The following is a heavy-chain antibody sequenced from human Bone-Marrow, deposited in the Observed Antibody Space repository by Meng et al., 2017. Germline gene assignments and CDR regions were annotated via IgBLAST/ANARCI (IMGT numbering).Heavy chain of an antibody. D-gene: IGHD3-22*01. Sequence: GESLKISCAASGFTFSDYYMRWIRQAPGKGLEWVSYISSSGSGLDYVDSVKGRFVISRDNAKNSLYLKMNSLRAEDTAMYYCARVWGYDSSVVDIWGQGTMVTVSS. V-gene: IGHV3-11*01. CDR2: ISSSGSGL. CDR1: GFTFSDYY. CDR3: ARVWGYDSSVVDI. J-gene: IGHJ3*02.